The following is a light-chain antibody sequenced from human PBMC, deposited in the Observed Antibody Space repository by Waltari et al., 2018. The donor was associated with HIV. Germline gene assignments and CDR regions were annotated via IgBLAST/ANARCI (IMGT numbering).Light chain of an antibody. CDR1: QSISSY. J-gene: IGKJ5*01. CDR2: AAS. CDR3: QQSYSTAIT. Sequence: DIQMTQSPSSLSASVGDRVTITCRASQSISSYLNWYQQKPGKAPKLLIYAASRLQSGVPSWFSGSGSWTDFTLTIRSRQPEDFATYYCQQSYSTAITFGQGTRLEIK. V-gene: IGKV1-39*01.